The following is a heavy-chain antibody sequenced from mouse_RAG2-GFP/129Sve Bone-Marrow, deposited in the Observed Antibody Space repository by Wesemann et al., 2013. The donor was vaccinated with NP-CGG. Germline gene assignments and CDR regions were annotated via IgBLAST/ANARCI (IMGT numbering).Heavy chain of an antibody. CDR1: GFTFSSYW. V-gene: IGHV6-6*02. J-gene: IGHJ4*01. Sequence: EVKLEESGGGLVQPGGSMKLSCVASGFTFSSYWMSWVRQSPEKGLEWVAEIRLKSDNYATHYAESVKGKFTISRDDSKSRLYLQMNSLRAEDTGIYYCTLYYGNPYAMDYWGQGTSVTVSS. CDR3: TLYYGNPYAMDY. CDR2: IRLKSDNYAT. D-gene: IGHD2-1*01.